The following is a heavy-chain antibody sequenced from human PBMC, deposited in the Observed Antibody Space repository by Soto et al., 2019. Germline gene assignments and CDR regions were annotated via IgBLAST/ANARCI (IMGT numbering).Heavy chain of an antibody. Sequence: QVQLVQSGAEVKKSGASVKLSCKASGYTFITSYYTHWVRQAPGQGLEWMGIINPTGTMTKYSERFQGRLTMTRDTSTSTDYRELSTLTSEDTAVYFCARDTGYDHDAFDIWGQGTMVTVSS. D-gene: IGHD5-12*01. CDR1: GYTFITSYY. CDR2: INPTGTMT. CDR3: ARDTGYDHDAFDI. J-gene: IGHJ3*02. V-gene: IGHV1-46*01.